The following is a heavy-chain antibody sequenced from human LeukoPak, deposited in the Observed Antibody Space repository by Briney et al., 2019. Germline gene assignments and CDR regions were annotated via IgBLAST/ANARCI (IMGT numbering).Heavy chain of an antibody. V-gene: IGHV3-48*01. Sequence: GGSLRLSCAASGFTFTYAWMTWVRQAPGRGLEWVSYISSSSSTIYYADSVKGRFTISRDNAKNSLYLQMNSLRAEDTAVYSCARGNSYMDVWGKGTTVTVSS. CDR3: ARGNSYMDV. CDR1: GFTFTYAW. CDR2: ISSSSSTI. J-gene: IGHJ6*03.